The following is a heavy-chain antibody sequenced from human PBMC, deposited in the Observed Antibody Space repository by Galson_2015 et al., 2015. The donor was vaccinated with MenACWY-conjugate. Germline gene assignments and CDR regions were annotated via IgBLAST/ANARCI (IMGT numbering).Heavy chain of an antibody. CDR3: ARDLGEMVRGVIDYYYYGMDV. CDR2: INAGNGNT. V-gene: IGHV1-3*01. J-gene: IGHJ6*02. Sequence: SVKVSCKASGYTFTSYAMHWVRQAPGQRLEWMGWINAGNGNTKYSQKFQGRVTITRDTSASTAYMELSSLRSEDTAVYYCARDLGEMVRGVIDYYYYGMDVWGQGTTVTVSS. CDR1: GYTFTSYA. D-gene: IGHD3-10*01.